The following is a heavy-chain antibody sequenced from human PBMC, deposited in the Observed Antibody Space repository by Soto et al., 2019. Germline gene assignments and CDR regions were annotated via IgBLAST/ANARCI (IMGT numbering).Heavy chain of an antibody. V-gene: IGHV4-59*08. CDR1: GGSITNYY. J-gene: IGHJ6*02. CDR3: ARHGFGTLHGLVDV. D-gene: IGHD3-10*01. Sequence: QVQLQESGPGLVKPSETLSLTCTVSGGSITNYYCSWFRQPPGKGLEWIGYINYDGYSAYNLSLKRRVTLSMDASKTQFSLMLESVTATDTAVYYCARHGFGTLHGLVDVWGPGTTVIVSS. CDR2: INYDGYS.